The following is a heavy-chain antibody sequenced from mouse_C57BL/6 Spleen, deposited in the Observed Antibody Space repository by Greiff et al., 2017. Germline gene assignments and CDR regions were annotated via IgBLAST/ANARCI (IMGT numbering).Heavy chain of an antibody. CDR1: GYTFTSYW. D-gene: IGHD2-5*01. CDR2: IHPSDSDT. CDR3: ALSSCYSNSDAMDY. Sequence: QVQLQQPGAELVKPGASVKVSCKASGYTFTSYWMHWVKQRPGQGLEWIGRIHPSDSDTNYNQKFKGKATLTVDKSSSTDYMQLSSLTSEDTAVYDCALSSCYSNSDAMDYWGQGTSVTVSS. J-gene: IGHJ4*01. V-gene: IGHV1-74*01.